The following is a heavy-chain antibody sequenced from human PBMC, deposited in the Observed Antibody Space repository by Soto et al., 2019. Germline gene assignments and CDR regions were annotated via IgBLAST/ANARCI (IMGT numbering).Heavy chain of an antibody. CDR2: IKPNSGGT. V-gene: IGHV1-2*04. CDR3: AVGDSGSCNFDY. D-gene: IGHD1-26*01. CDR1: GYTFTSYD. J-gene: IGHJ4*01. Sequence: ASVKVSCKASGYTFTSYDINWVRQATGQGLEWMGWIKPNSGGTNYTQKLQGWVTMTRDTSISTAYKELSRLRSDDTAVYYCAVGDSGSCNFDYWG.